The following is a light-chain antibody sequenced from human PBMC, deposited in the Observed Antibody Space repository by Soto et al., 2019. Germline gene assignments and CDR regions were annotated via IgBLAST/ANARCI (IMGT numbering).Light chain of an antibody. V-gene: IGLV1-40*01. CDR3: QPYGDSFSAYV. CDR2: GNS. Sequence: QSALTQPPSVSGAPGQRVTISCTGSNSNIGAGYDVHWYQQLPGTAPKLLIYGNSNRPSGVPDRFSGSKSGTSASLTITGLQAEDEADYYCQPYGDSFSAYVFGTGPKVTVL. CDR1: NSNIGAGYD. J-gene: IGLJ1*01.